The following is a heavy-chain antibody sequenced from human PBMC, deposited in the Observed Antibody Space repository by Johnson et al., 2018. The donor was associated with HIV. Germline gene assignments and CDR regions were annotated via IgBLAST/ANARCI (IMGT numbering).Heavy chain of an antibody. V-gene: IGHV3-7*01. Sequence: VQLVESGGGLVQPGGSLRLSCAASGFTFSSYWMSWVRQAPGKGLEWVANIKQDGSEKYYVDSVKGRFTISRDNAKNSLYLQMNSLRAEDTAVYYCATGVLVVGGVDGLLQLHDAFDIWGRGTMVTVSS. J-gene: IGHJ3*02. CDR2: IKQDGSEK. CDR1: GFTFSSYW. CDR3: ATGVLVVGGVDGLLQLHDAFDI. D-gene: IGHD2-8*02.